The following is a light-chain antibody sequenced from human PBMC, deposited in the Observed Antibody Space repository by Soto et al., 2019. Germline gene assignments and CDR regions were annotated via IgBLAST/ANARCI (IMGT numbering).Light chain of an antibody. CDR1: QSLLHNNGYNY. CDR2: DAS. Sequence: DIVMTQSPLSLPVTPGEPASISCRSGQSLLHNNGYNYLEWYQQKPGKAPNLLIYDASTLHSGVPSRFSGGGSGTDFTLTISSLQPEDFATYYCQQVNVYPSTFGGGTKVDIK. V-gene: IGKV2-28*01. J-gene: IGKJ4*01. CDR3: QQVNVYPST.